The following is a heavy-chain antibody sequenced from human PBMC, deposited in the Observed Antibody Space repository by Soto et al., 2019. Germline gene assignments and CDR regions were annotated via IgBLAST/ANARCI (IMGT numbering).Heavy chain of an antibody. CDR2: ISSSSSTI. CDR1: GFTFSSYS. D-gene: IGHD3-22*01. V-gene: IGHV3-48*02. CDR3: ARDPHYYDSSGYSY. Sequence: GGSLRLSCAASGFTFSSYSMNWVRQAPGKGLEWVSYISSSSSTIYYADSVKGRFTISRDNAKNSLYLQMNSLRDEDTAVYYCARDPHYYDSSGYSYWGQGTLVTVSS. J-gene: IGHJ4*02.